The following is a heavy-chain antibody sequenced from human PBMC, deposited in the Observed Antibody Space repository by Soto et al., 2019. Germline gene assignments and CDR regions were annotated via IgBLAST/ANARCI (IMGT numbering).Heavy chain of an antibody. Sequence: QVQLVESGGGVVQPGRSLRLSCAASGFTFSNYGMDWVRQAPGKGLEWVAVIWYAGSNKNYGGSVKGRFTSSRDNGRNTVYLQMNSLRGEETVLYYCARDALDYGAVYAFDIWGPGTMVTVSS. J-gene: IGHJ3*02. CDR3: ARDALDYGAVYAFDI. CDR2: IWYAGSNK. V-gene: IGHV3-33*01. CDR1: GFTFSNYG. D-gene: IGHD4-17*01.